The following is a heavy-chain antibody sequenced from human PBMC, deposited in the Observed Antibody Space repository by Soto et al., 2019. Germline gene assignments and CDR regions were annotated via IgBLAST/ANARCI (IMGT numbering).Heavy chain of an antibody. CDR1: GGSFSGNY. D-gene: IGHD3-3*01. CDR3: ARGIIPSGGVFGF. V-gene: IGHV4-34*01. Sequence: PSETLSLTCAVYGGSFSGNYWTWVRQPPGKGLEWIAEINHSGSNNYNPSLRNRVTISVDTAKSQFSLRLDSVTAADTAVYYCARGIIPSGGVFGFWGEGTQVTVSS. J-gene: IGHJ4*02. CDR2: INHSGSN.